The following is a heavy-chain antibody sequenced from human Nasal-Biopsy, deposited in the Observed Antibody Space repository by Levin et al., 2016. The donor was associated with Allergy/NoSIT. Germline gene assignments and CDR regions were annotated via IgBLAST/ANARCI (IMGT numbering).Heavy chain of an antibody. J-gene: IGHJ4*02. CDR2: ISYDGTNK. CDR3: ARDTDPDTLGYGREFDY. CDR1: RFTFSSYA. D-gene: IGHD5-18*01. Sequence: GESLKISCAASRFTFSSYAMHWVRQAPGRGLEWVAVISYDGTNKYYADSVKGRFTISRDNSKNTLYMQMNSLKSDDTAVYYCARDTDPDTLGYGREFDYWGQGTLVTVSS. V-gene: IGHV3-30*04.